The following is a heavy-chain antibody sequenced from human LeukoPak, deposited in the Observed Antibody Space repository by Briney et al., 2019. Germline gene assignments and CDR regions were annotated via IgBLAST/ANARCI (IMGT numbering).Heavy chain of an antibody. D-gene: IGHD1-26*01. V-gene: IGHV4-4*07. Sequence: TSETLSLTCTVSGGSISSYYWSWIRQPAGKGLEWIGRIYTSGSTNYNPSLKSRVTMSVDTSKNQFSLKLSSVTAADTAVYYCARDWSGNYYTIWFDPWGQGTLVTVSP. CDR1: GGSISSYY. J-gene: IGHJ5*02. CDR3: ARDWSGNYYTIWFDP. CDR2: IYTSGST.